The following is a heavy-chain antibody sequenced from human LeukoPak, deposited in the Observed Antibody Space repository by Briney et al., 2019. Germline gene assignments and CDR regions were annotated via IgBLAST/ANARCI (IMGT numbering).Heavy chain of an antibody. V-gene: IGHV4-38-2*02. Sequence: PSETLSLTCEVSGHSISSGFYWGWIRQTPGKGLEWIGSIYHIGSVFYNPSLKSRVNISVDTSKNQFPLNLISVTAADTALYFCTRDPFSSCWSDSWGPGILVTVAS. CDR3: TRDPFSSCWSDS. D-gene: IGHD6-19*01. CDR1: GHSISSGFY. J-gene: IGHJ4*02. CDR2: IYHIGSV.